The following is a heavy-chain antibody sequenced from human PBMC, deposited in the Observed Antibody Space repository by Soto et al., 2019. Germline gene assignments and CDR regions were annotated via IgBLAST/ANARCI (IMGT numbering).Heavy chain of an antibody. J-gene: IGHJ6*02. CDR3: AKVAHDSSGYYYDYGMDV. Sequence: GGSLRLSCAASGFTFSSYGMHWVRQAPGKGLEWVAVISYDGSNKYYADSVKGRFTISRDNSKNTLYLQMNSLRAEDTAVYYCAKVAHDSSGYYYDYGMDVWGQGTTVTVSS. CDR2: ISYDGSNK. V-gene: IGHV3-30*18. CDR1: GFTFSSYG. D-gene: IGHD3-22*01.